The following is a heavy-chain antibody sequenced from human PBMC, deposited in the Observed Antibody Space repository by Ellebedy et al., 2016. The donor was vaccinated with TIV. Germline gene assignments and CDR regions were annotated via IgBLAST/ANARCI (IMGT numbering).Heavy chain of an antibody. CDR1: GDSVSSNTAA. J-gene: IGHJ3*02. Sequence: SQTLSLTCAISGDSVSSNTAAWTWIRQSPSRGLEWPGRTYYRSKWYNDYAISVKSRITINPDTSKNQFSLQLNSVTPEDTAVYYCARAPQWLGRAYDIWGQGIMVTVSS. D-gene: IGHD6-19*01. CDR3: ARAPQWLGRAYDI. V-gene: IGHV6-1*01. CDR2: TYYRSKWYN.